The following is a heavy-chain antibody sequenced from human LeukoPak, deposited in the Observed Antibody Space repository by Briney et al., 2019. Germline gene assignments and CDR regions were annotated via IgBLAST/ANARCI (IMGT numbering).Heavy chain of an antibody. D-gene: IGHD2-21*01. CDR3: ARHIVAWDANWFDP. J-gene: IGHJ5*02. CDR2: IRSDGSNK. V-gene: IGHV3-30*02. CDR1: GFTFSSYG. Sequence: GGSLRLSCAASGFTFSSYGMHWVRQAPGKGLEWVAFIRSDGSNKYYADSVKGRFTISRDNSKNTLYLQMNSLRPEDTAVYYCARHIVAWDANWFDPWGQGTLVTVSS.